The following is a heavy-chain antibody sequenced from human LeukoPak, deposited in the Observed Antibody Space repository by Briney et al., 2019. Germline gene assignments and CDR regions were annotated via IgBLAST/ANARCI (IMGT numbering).Heavy chain of an antibody. CDR3: ARSRGSSSVRLW. D-gene: IGHD6-6*01. Sequence: SETLSLTCTVSGYSISSGYYWGWIRQPPGKGLEWIGNIYHSGSTYSNPSLKSRVTISVDTTKNQFSLKLSSVTAADAAVYYCARSRGSSSVRLWWGQGTLVTVSS. J-gene: IGHJ4*02. CDR2: IYHSGST. V-gene: IGHV4-38-2*02. CDR1: GYSISSGYY.